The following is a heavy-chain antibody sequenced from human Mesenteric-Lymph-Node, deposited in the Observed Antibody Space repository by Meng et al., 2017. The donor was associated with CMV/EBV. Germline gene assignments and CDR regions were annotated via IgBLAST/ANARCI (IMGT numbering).Heavy chain of an antibody. D-gene: IGHD3-16*01. CDR2: INTGKGDT. Sequence: SGYTFTNYLIHWVRQAPGQGLEWMGWINTGKGDTKYSQNFQGRVTITRDTSASTAYMELSSLRSEDTAVYYCARGRGGATVGYFDYWGQGTLVTVSS. J-gene: IGHJ4*02. CDR1: GYTFTNYL. V-gene: IGHV1-3*04. CDR3: ARGRGGATVGYFDY.